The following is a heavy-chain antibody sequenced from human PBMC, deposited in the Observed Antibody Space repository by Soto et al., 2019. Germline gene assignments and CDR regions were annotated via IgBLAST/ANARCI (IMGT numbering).Heavy chain of an antibody. CDR1: GFTFSSYA. J-gene: IGHJ4*02. Sequence: EVQLLESGGGLVQPGGSLRLSCAASGFTFSSYAMRWVRQAPGKGLEWVSALSGSGGSTYYAGSVKGRFTISRDNSKNTLYLQMNSLRAEDTAVYYCARRGSGSYYDYWGQGTLVTVSS. D-gene: IGHD1-26*01. CDR2: LSGSGGST. CDR3: ARRGSGSYYDY. V-gene: IGHV3-23*01.